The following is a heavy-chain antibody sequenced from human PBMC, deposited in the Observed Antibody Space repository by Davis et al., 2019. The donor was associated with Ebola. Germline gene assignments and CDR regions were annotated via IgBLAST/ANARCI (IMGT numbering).Heavy chain of an antibody. V-gene: IGHV3-30*07. CDR1: GFTFSTYT. D-gene: IGHD2-21*02. J-gene: IGHJ2*01. CDR2: ISYEGSSK. CDR3: TRHVPSDFWYFDL. Sequence: GGSLRLSCAASGFTFSTYTLHWVRQAPGKGLEWVAVISYEGSSKYYGDSVKGRFTISRDNSKNTVYLQINSLRAEDTAMYHCTRHVPSDFWYFDLWGRGTLVTVSA.